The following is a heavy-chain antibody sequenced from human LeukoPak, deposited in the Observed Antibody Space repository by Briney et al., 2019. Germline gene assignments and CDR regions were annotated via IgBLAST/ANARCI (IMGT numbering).Heavy chain of an antibody. CDR2: IYYSGST. D-gene: IGHD3-22*01. Sequence: SETLSLTCTVSGGSISSSSYYWGWIRQPPGKGLEWLGSIYYSGSTYYNPSLKSRVTISVDTSKNQFSLKLSSVTAADTAVYYCARQGDYYDSSGYFDYWGQGTLVTVSS. CDR3: ARQGDYYDSSGYFDY. V-gene: IGHV4-39*01. CDR1: GGSISSSSYY. J-gene: IGHJ4*02.